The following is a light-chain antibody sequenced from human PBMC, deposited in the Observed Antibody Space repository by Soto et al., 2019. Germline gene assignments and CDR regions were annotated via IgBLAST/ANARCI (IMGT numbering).Light chain of an antibody. V-gene: IGLV2-14*01. J-gene: IGLJ2*01. CDR2: DVS. CDR3: SSYTSSSTSWVV. CDR1: SSDVGGYNY. Sequence: QSALTQPASVSGSPGQSITISCTGTSSDVGGYNYVSWYQQHPGKAPKLMIYDVSNRPSGVSNRFSGSKSGNTASLTISGLQAEDEADYYCSSYTSSSTSWVVFGGGTQLTVL.